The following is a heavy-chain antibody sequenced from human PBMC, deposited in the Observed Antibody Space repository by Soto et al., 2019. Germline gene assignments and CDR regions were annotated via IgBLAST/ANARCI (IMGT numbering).Heavy chain of an antibody. CDR3: ASPTKPLYYYYGMDV. D-gene: IGHD1-1*01. CDR2: IIPIFGTA. CDR1: GGTFSSYA. Sequence: QVQLVQSGAEVKKPGSSVKVSCKASGGTFSSYAISWVRQAPGQGLEWMGGIIPIFGTANYAQKFQDRVTITADEPTSTAYMELSSLRSEDTAVYYCASPTKPLYYYYGMDVWGQGTTVTVSS. J-gene: IGHJ6*02. V-gene: IGHV1-69*12.